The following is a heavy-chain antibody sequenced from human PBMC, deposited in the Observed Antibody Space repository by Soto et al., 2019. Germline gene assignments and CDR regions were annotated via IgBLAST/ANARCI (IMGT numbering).Heavy chain of an antibody. CDR2: IYYSGST. Sequence: SETLSLTCTVSGGSISSYYWSWIRQPPGKGLEWIGYIYYSGSTNYNPSLKSRVTISVDTSKNQFSLKLSSVTAADTAVYYCARSQPTNYDYVWGSHHFDYWGQGTLVTVSS. CDR3: ARSQPTNYDYVWGSHHFDY. D-gene: IGHD3-16*01. V-gene: IGHV4-59*08. CDR1: GGSISSYY. J-gene: IGHJ4*02.